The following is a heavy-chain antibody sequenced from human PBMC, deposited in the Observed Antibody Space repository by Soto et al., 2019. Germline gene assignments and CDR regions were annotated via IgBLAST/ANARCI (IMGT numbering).Heavy chain of an antibody. J-gene: IGHJ6*03. V-gene: IGHV4-34*01. D-gene: IGHD3-3*01. CDR1: GGSFSGCY. Sequence: SETLSLTCAVYGGSFSGCYWSWIRQPPGKGLEWIGEINHSGSTNYNPSLKSRVTISVDTSKNQFSLKLSSVTAADTAVYYCARRYDFWSGYYLDHYYYYYMDVWGKGTTVTVSS. CDR3: ARRYDFWSGYYLDHYYYYYMDV. CDR2: INHSGST.